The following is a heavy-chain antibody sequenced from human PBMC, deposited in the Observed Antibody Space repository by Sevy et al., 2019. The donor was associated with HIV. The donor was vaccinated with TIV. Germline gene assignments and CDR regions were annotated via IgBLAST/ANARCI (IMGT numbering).Heavy chain of an antibody. Sequence: ASVKVSCKASGYTFTSYGFSWVRQAPGQGLEWMGWISAYNDNTNHAQKLQGRLTMTPDTSTSTAYMELRSLRSDDSVVDYCARAIRYYYDSSGFHYFDFWGQGTLVTVSS. CDR3: ARAIRYYYDSSGFHYFDF. J-gene: IGHJ4*02. D-gene: IGHD3-22*01. CDR1: GYTFTSYG. CDR2: ISAYNDNT. V-gene: IGHV1-18*01.